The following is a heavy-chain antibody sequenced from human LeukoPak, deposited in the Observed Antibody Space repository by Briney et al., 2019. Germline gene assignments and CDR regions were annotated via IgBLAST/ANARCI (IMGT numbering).Heavy chain of an antibody. CDR1: GYTFTSYD. CDR3: ARRRPPMIGNWFDP. J-gene: IGHJ5*02. D-gene: IGHD3-16*01. Sequence: ASVKVSCKASGYTFTSYDINWVRQATGQGLEWMGWMNPNSGNTGYAQEFQGRVTMTRNTSISTAYMELSSLRSEDTAVYYCARRRPPMIGNWFDPWGQGTLVTVSS. V-gene: IGHV1-8*01. CDR2: MNPNSGNT.